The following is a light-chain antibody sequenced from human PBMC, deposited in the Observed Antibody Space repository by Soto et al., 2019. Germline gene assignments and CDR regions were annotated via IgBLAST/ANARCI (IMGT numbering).Light chain of an antibody. CDR2: AVS. CDR1: QSISNF. J-gene: IGKJ1*01. V-gene: IGKV1-39*01. CDR3: QQSYGTPKT. Sequence: VGDRVPLTCRASQSISNFLNWYQQKPGKAPKLVIYAVSNLESGVPSRFSGSGSGTEFTLTISSLQPEDFATYSCQQSYGTPKTFGQGTKVDIK.